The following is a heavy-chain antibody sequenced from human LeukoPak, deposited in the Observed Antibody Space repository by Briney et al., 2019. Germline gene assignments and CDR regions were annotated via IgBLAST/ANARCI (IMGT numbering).Heavy chain of an antibody. J-gene: IGHJ4*02. D-gene: IGHD3-22*01. CDR3: ALSTGYYQYFDY. CDR2: ISGSGGST. CDR1: GFTFSSYA. V-gene: IGHV3-23*01. Sequence: GGSLRLSCAASGFTFSSYAMSWVRQAPEKGLEWVSAISGSGGSTYYADSVKGRFTISRDNSKNTLYLQMNSLRAEDTAVYYCALSTGYYQYFDYWGQGTLVTVSS.